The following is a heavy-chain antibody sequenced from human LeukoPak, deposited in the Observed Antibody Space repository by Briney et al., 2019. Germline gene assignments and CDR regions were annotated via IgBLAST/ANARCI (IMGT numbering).Heavy chain of an antibody. CDR1: GGSFSGYY. CDR2: INHSGST. Sequence: PSETLSFTCAVYGGSFSGYYWSWIRQPPGKGLEWIGEINHSGSTNYNPSLKSRVTISVDTSKNQFSLKLSSVTAADTAVYYCARGPIWDYWGQGTLVTVSS. D-gene: IGHD2-21*01. CDR3: ARGPIWDY. V-gene: IGHV4-34*01. J-gene: IGHJ4*02.